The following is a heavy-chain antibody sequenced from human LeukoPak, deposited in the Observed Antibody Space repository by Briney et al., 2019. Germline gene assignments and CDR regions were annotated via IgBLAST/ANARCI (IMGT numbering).Heavy chain of an antibody. J-gene: IGHJ4*02. CDR1: GYTFTSYG. D-gene: IGHD3-22*01. CDR3: VRDLAVLGYFHFDY. CDR2: ISAYNGNT. V-gene: IGHV1-18*01. Sequence: ASVKVSCKASGYTFTSYGISWVRQAPGQGLEWMGWISAYNGNTNYAQKLQGRVTMTTDTSTSTAYMELRSLRSDDTAVYYCVRDLAVLGYFHFDYWGQGTLVTVSS.